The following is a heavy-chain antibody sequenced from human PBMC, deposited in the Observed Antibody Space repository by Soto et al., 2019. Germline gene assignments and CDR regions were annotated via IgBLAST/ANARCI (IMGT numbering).Heavy chain of an antibody. CDR1: GFTSSNHW. V-gene: IGHV3-74*01. CDR3: VRGSGGLDS. CDR2: VTNDGSST. D-gene: IGHD3-16*01. J-gene: IGHJ4*02. Sequence: LRLSCAASGFTSSNHWMHWVRQAPGKGLVWVSHVTNDGSSTVYADSVKGRFSISRDNAKNMVYLQMNSLRPEDTAVYYCVRGSGGLDSWGQGTVVTVSS.